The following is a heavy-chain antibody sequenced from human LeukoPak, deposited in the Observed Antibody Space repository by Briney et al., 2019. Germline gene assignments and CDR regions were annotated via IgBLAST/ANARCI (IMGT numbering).Heavy chain of an antibody. CDR2: IYTSGST. D-gene: IGHD5-24*01. J-gene: IGHJ6*03. V-gene: IGHV4-61*02. CDR3: ARVRDGYNLDYYYMDV. CDR1: GGSISSGSYY. Sequence: SETLSLTCTVSGGSISSGSYYWSWIRQPAGKGLEWIGRIYTSGSTNYNPSLKSRVTISVDTSKNQFSLKLSSVTAADTAVYYCARVRDGYNLDYYYMDVWGKGTTVTISS.